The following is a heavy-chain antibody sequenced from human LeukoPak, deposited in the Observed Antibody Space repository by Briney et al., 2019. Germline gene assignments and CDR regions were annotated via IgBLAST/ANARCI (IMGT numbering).Heavy chain of an antibody. CDR2: ISSSSSYI. CDR3: ARDFTCGGDCYLYYFDY. CDR1: GFTFSRYS. D-gene: IGHD2-21*02. V-gene: IGHV3-21*01. Sequence: GGSLRLTCAASGFTFSRYSMNWVRQAPGKGLEWVSSISSSSSYIYYADSVKGRFTISRDNAKNSLYLQMNSLTAEDTAIYYCARDFTCGGDCYLYYFDYWGQGTLVTVSS. J-gene: IGHJ4*02.